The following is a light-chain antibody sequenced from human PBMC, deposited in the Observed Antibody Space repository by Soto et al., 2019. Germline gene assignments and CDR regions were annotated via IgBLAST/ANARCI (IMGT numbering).Light chain of an antibody. CDR2: GAS. J-gene: IGKJ5*01. Sequence: EIVLTQSPATLSLSPGERATLSCRASQSISGYLAWYQQKPGQAPRLLIYGASTRATGIPARFSGSGSGTEFTLTISRLQSEDFAVYYCQKYNNWPPITVGQGTRLEIK. CDR3: QKYNNWPPIT. CDR1: QSISGY. V-gene: IGKV3-15*01.